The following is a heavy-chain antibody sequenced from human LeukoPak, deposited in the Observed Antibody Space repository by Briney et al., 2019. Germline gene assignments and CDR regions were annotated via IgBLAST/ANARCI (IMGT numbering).Heavy chain of an antibody. J-gene: IGHJ5*02. CDR1: GGSFSGYY. Sequence: NPSETLSLTCAVYGGSFSGYYWSWIRQPPGKGLEWIGEINHSGSTNYNPSLKSRVTISVDTSKNQFSLKLSSVTAADTAVYYCARVGYYDFWSGPSWFDPWGQGTLVTVSS. D-gene: IGHD3-3*01. CDR2: INHSGST. CDR3: ARVGYYDFWSGPSWFDP. V-gene: IGHV4-34*01.